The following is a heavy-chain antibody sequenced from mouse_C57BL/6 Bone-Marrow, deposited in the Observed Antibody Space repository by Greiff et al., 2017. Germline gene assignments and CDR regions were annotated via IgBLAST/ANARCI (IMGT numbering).Heavy chain of an antibody. V-gene: IGHV5-6*02. CDR1: GFTFSSYG. CDR3: ARHGGLDY. CDR2: ISSGGSYT. D-gene: IGHD1-1*02. Sequence: EVKLEESGGDLVKPGGSLKLSCAASGFTFSSYGMSWVRQTPDKRLEWVATISSGGSYTYYPDSVQGRFTISRDNAKNTLYLQMSSLKSEDTAMYYCARHGGLDYWGQGTTLTVSS. J-gene: IGHJ2*01.